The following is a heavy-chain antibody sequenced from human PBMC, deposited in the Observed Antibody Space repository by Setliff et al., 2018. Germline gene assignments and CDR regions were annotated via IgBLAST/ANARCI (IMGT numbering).Heavy chain of an antibody. Sequence: GASVKVSCKASGYTFTAYYIHWVRQAPGQGLEWMGWINPNAGNINYIQKFQGRVTMTRDTSISTAYMELRRLISDDTAVYYCARGEHIVSGDFYHYIDVWGKGTTVTVSS. CDR1: GYTFTAYY. D-gene: IGHD2-15*01. V-gene: IGHV1-2*02. CDR3: ARGEHIVSGDFYHYIDV. CDR2: INPNAGNI. J-gene: IGHJ6*03.